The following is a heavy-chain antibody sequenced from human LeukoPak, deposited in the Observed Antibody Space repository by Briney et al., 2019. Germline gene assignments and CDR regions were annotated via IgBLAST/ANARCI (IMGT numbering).Heavy chain of an antibody. D-gene: IGHD6-19*01. CDR2: ISGSGGST. CDR1: GFTFSSYA. V-gene: IGHV3-23*01. J-gene: IGHJ4*02. Sequence: GGSLRLSRAASGFTFSSYAMSWVRQAPGKGLEWVSAISGSGGSTYYADSVKGRFTISRDNSKNTLYLQMNSLRAEDTAVYYCAKASYSSGWYYYWGQGTLVTVSS. CDR3: AKASYSSGWYYY.